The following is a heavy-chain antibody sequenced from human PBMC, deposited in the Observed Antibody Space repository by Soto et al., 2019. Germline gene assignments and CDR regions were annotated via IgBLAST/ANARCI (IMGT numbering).Heavy chain of an antibody. J-gene: IGHJ6*02. V-gene: IGHV3-33*01. Sequence: PGGSLRLSCAASGFTFSSYGMHWVRQAPGKGLEWVAVIWYDGSNKYYADSVKGRFTISRDNSKNTLYLQMNSLRAEDTAVYYCARGSKPPGYCTNGVCYTRSYYYGMDVWGQGTTVTVSS. CDR2: IWYDGSNK. CDR3: ARGSKPPGYCTNGVCYTRSYYYGMDV. D-gene: IGHD2-8*01. CDR1: GFTFSSYG.